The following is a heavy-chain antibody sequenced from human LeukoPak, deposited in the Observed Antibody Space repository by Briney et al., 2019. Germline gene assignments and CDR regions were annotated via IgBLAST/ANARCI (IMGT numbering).Heavy chain of an antibody. CDR3: ARDTGFLWELHPAYYFDY. D-gene: IGHD1-26*01. CDR1: GFTFSDYY. Sequence: GGSLRLSCAASGFTFSDYYMSWIRQAPGKGLEWVSYISSSGSTIYYADSVKGRFTISRDNAKNSLYLQMNSLRAEDTAVYYCARDTGFLWELHPAYYFDYWGQGTLVTVSS. CDR2: ISSSGSTI. V-gene: IGHV3-11*04. J-gene: IGHJ4*02.